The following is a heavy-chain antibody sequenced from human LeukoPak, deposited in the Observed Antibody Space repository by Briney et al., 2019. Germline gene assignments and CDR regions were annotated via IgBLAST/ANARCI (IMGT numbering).Heavy chain of an antibody. D-gene: IGHD6-13*01. CDR2: FDPEDGET. CDR1: GYTFTELS. Sequence: ASVTVSCKVSGYTFTELSMHWVRQAPGKGLEWMGGFDPEDGETIYAQKFQGRVTMTEDTSTDTAYMELSSLRSEDTAVYYCALGIAAAGRDFDYWGQGTLVTVSS. CDR3: ALGIAAAGRDFDY. J-gene: IGHJ4*02. V-gene: IGHV1-24*01.